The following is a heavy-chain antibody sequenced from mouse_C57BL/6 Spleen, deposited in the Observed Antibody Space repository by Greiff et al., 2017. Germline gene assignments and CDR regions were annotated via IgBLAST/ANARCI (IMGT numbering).Heavy chain of an antibody. CDR2: IYPRDGST. Sequence: QVQLKQSGPELVKPGASVKLSCKASGYTFTSYDINWVKQRPGQGLEWIGWIYPRDGSTKYNEKFKGKATLTVDTSSSTAHMELHSLTSEDSAVYFCARPLDSSGPWFAYWGQGTLVTVSA. CDR3: ARPLDSSGPWFAY. J-gene: IGHJ3*01. D-gene: IGHD3-2*02. CDR1: GYTFTSYD. V-gene: IGHV1-85*01.